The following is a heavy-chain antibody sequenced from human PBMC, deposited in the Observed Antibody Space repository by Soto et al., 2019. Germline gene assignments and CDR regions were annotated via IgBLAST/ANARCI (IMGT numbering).Heavy chain of an antibody. CDR2: ISGSGDST. CDR3: AKRTVGWYFDL. CDR1: GFTFSSYA. Sequence: EVQLLESGGGLVQPGGSLRLSCAASGFTFSSYAMSWVRQAPGKGLEWVSAISGSGDSTYYADSVKGRFTISRDNSKNTQYLQTNSLRAEETAVYYCAKRTVGWYFDLWGRGTLVTVSS. J-gene: IGHJ2*01. V-gene: IGHV3-23*01. D-gene: IGHD4-17*01.